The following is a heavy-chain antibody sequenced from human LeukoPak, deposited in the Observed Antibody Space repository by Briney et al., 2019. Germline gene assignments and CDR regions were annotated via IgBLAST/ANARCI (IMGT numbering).Heavy chain of an antibody. D-gene: IGHD5-18*01. CDR3: AREWVDTAMVPYFGY. J-gene: IGHJ4*02. Sequence: SVKVSCKASGGTFSSYAISCVRQAPGQGLEWMGGIIPIFGTANYAQKFQGRVTITADESTSTAYMELSSLRSEDTAVYYCAREWVDTAMVPYFGYWGQGTLVTVSS. CDR1: GGTFSSYA. CDR2: IIPIFGTA. V-gene: IGHV1-69*13.